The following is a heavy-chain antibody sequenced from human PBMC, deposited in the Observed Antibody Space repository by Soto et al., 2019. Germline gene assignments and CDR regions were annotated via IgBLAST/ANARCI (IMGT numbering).Heavy chain of an antibody. J-gene: IGHJ6*03. CDR3: AREVYAIHDYYYYYYMDV. D-gene: IGHD2-8*01. CDR2: IYYSGST. V-gene: IGHV4-59*01. CDR1: GGSISSYY. Sequence: SETLSLTCTVSGGSISSYYWSWIRQPPGKGLEWIGYIYYSGSTNYNPSLKSRVTISVDTSKNQFSLKLSSVTAADTAVYYCAREVYAIHDYYYYYYMDVWGKGTTVTVSS.